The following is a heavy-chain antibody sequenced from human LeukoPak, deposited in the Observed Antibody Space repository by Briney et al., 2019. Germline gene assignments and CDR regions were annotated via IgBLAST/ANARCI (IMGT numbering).Heavy chain of an antibody. CDR2: IYWDDDK. CDR3: AHSNVAVAGTPYFDY. V-gene: IGHV2-5*02. Sequence: ASGPTLVXPTQTLTLTCTFSGFPLSTSGVGVGWMRQPPGKALEWLALIYWDDDKRYSPSLKSRLTITKDTSKNQVVLTMTNMDPVDTATYYCAHSNVAVAGTPYFDYWGQGTLVTVSS. CDR1: GFPLSTSGVG. J-gene: IGHJ4*02. D-gene: IGHD6-19*01.